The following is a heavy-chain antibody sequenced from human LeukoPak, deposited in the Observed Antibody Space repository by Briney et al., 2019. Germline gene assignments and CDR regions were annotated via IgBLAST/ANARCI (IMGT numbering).Heavy chain of an antibody. D-gene: IGHD5-18*01. V-gene: IGHV5-10-1*01. CDR2: IDPRDFST. CDR1: GYGFTSNW. Sequence: GESLRISCQGSGYGFTSNWITWVRQMPGKGLERMGRIDPRDFSTNYSPSFKGHVTLSSDKSISTAYLQWSSLKASDTAIYYCARQAYSYNSIWYFDLWGRGTLVTVSS. J-gene: IGHJ2*01. CDR3: ARQAYSYNSIWYFDL.